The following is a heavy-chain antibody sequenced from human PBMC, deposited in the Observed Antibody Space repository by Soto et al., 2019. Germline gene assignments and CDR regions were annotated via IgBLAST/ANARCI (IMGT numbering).Heavy chain of an antibody. CDR1: GYTLNTYY. CDR3: ARAGTASWFDP. CDR2: ISAYNGNT. Sequence: GASVKVSCKPSGYTLNTYYLHWVRQAPGQGLEWMGWISAYNGNTNYAQKLQGRVTMTTDTSTSTAYMELRSLRSDDTAVYYCARAGTASWFDPWGQGTLVTVSS. J-gene: IGHJ5*02. D-gene: IGHD2-8*02. V-gene: IGHV1-18*04.